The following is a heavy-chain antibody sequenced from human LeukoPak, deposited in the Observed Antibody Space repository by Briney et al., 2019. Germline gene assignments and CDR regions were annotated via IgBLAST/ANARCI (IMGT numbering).Heavy chain of an antibody. D-gene: IGHD3-3*01. CDR2: IYPGDSDT. J-gene: IGHJ4*02. CDR3: ARQALPPDYDFWSGYYCDY. V-gene: IGHV5-51*01. CDR1: GYSFTSYW. Sequence: GESLKISCKGSGYSFTSYWIGWVRQMPGKGLEWMGIIYPGDSDTRYSPSFQGQVTISADKSISTAYLQWSSLKASDTAMYYCARQALPPDYDFWSGYYCDYWGQGTLVTASS.